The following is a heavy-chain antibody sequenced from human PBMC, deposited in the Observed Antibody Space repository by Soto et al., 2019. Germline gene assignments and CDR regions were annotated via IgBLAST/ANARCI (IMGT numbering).Heavy chain of an antibody. CDR2: ISSSSSYI. Sequence: EVQLVESGGGLVKPGGSLRLSCAASGFTFSSYSMNWVRQAPGKGLEWVSSISSSSSYIYYADSVKGRFTISRDNAKNPPYLQMNSLRAEDTAVYYCARETPRGSGWTYYYYYGMDVWGQGTTVTVSS. V-gene: IGHV3-21*01. D-gene: IGHD6-19*01. J-gene: IGHJ6*02. CDR1: GFTFSSYS. CDR3: ARETPRGSGWTYYYYYGMDV.